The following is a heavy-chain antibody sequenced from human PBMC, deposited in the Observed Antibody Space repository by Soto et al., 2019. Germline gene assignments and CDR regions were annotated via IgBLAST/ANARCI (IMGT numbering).Heavy chain of an antibody. D-gene: IGHD3-10*01. Sequence: GGSLRLSCAASEFSFSDYWMAWVRQAPGKGLEWVANLDQGGGEKHYAAPVKGRFTISRDDSKNTLYLQMNSLKTEDTAVYYCTTDPESVLLWFGELTPGPWGQGTLVTVSS. CDR2: LDQGGGEK. CDR1: EFSFSDYW. J-gene: IGHJ5*02. CDR3: TTDPESVLLWFGELTPGP. V-gene: IGHV3-15*01.